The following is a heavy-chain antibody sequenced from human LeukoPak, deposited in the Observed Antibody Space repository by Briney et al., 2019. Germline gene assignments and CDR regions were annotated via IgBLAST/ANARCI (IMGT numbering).Heavy chain of an antibody. CDR3: ARVGFCSSTSCYSGAYYFDY. D-gene: IGHD2-2*02. CDR1: GFSLNTNGVG. V-gene: IGHV2-5*02. Sequence: SGPTLVNPTQTLTLTCTFSGFSLNTNGVGVGWIRQPPGKALEWLALIYWDADKPYSPSMKSRLTVTKDTSKNQVVLTMTNMDLVDTATYYCARVGFCSSTSCYSGAYYFDYWGQGTLVTVSS. CDR2: IYWDADK. J-gene: IGHJ4*02.